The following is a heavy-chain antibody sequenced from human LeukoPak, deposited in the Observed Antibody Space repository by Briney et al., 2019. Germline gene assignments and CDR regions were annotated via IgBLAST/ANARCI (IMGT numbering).Heavy chain of an antibody. D-gene: IGHD6-6*01. Sequence: SETPSLICTVSGDSISGYYWSWIRQPPGKGLEWIGNVHYSGSTTYHPSLQSRVTISVDTSKKQFSLKLRSVTAADSAVYYCARHSSLQGYYFDYWGRGTLVTVSS. V-gene: IGHV4-59*08. CDR1: GDSISGYY. J-gene: IGHJ4*02. CDR2: VHYSGST. CDR3: ARHSSLQGYYFDY.